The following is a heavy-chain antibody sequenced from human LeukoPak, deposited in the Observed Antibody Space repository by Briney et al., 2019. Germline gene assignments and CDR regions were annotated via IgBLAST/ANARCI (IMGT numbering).Heavy chain of an antibody. J-gene: IGHJ3*02. D-gene: IGHD4-23*01. CDR2: ISGSGSST. V-gene: IGHV3-23*01. CDR1: GFTFSNYA. Sequence: PGGSLRLSCAASGFTFSNYAMSWVRQAPGKGLEWVSAISGSGSSTYYADSVKGRFTISRDNAKNSLYLQMNSLRAEDTAVYYCARGDYGGNSYAFDIWGQGTMVTVSS. CDR3: ARGDYGGNSYAFDI.